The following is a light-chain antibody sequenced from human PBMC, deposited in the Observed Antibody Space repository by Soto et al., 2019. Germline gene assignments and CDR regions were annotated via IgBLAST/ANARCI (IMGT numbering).Light chain of an antibody. CDR3: QQYYSYPQIT. V-gene: IGKV1-8*01. Sequence: AIRMTQSPSSLSASTGDRVTITCRASQGISSYLAWYQQKPGKAPKLLIYAASTLQSGVPSRFSGSGSGTDFILTISCLQSEDFATYYCQQYYSYPQITFGPGTKVDIK. CDR2: AAS. CDR1: QGISSY. J-gene: IGKJ3*01.